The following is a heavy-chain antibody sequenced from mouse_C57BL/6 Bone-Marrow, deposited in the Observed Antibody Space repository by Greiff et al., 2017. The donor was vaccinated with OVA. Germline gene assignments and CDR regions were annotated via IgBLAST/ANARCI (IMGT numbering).Heavy chain of an antibody. CDR3: ARQEFGGNYPYYFDD. D-gene: IGHD2-1*01. V-gene: IGHV5-6*01. J-gene: IGHJ2*01. Sequence: VQLKESGGDLVKPGGSLKLSCAASGFTFSSYGMSWVRQTPDKRLEWVATISSGGSYTYYPDSVKGRFTISRDNAKNTLYLQMSSLKSEDTAMYYCARQEFGGNYPYYFDDWGQGTTLTVSS. CDR1: GFTFSSYG. CDR2: ISSGGSYT.